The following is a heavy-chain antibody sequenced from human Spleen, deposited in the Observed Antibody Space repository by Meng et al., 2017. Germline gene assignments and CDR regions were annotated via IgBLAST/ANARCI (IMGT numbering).Heavy chain of an antibody. Sequence: GESLKISCAASGFTFSSYWMHWVRQAPGKGLVWVSYINSDGSGAIYADSVKGRFTISRDNAKNTLYLQMNSLRAEDTALYYCAKDTVSAYYYYYGMDVWGQGTTVTVSS. CDR1: GFTFSSYW. V-gene: IGHV3-74*01. CDR3: AKDTVSAYYYYYGMDV. CDR2: INSDGSGA. J-gene: IGHJ6*02. D-gene: IGHD4-17*01.